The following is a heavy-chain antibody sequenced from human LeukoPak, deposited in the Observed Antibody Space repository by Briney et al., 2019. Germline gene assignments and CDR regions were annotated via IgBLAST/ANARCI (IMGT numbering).Heavy chain of an antibody. V-gene: IGHV3-21*01. Sequence: PGGSLRLSCAASGFTFSSYSMNWVRQAPGKGLEWVSSISSSSSYIYYADSVKGRFTISRDNAKNSLYLQMNSLRAEDTAVYYCARDLEGYSSSFDYWGRRTLVTVSS. CDR3: ARDLEGYSSSFDY. D-gene: IGHD6-13*01. CDR1: GFTFSSYS. CDR2: ISSSSSYI. J-gene: IGHJ4*02.